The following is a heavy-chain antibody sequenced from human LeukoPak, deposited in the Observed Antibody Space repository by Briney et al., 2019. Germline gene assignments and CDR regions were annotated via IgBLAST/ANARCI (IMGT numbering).Heavy chain of an antibody. Sequence: GGSLRLSCAASGFTFSTYVMHWVRQAPGKGLEWVAAMWYDGTNKNYADSVKGRFTISRDNSKNTVFLQMNSLRTEDTAVYYCAKITTAGSYFDYWGQGTLVIVSS. CDR1: GFTFSTYV. J-gene: IGHJ4*02. V-gene: IGHV3-30*02. CDR3: AKITTAGSYFDY. D-gene: IGHD6-13*01. CDR2: MWYDGTNK.